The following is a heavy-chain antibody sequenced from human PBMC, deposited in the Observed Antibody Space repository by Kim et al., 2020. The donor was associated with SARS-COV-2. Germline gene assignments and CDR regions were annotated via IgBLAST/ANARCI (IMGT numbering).Heavy chain of an antibody. CDR2: INHSGST. CDR1: GGSFSGYY. Sequence: SETLSLTCAVYGGSFSGYYWSWIRQPPGKGLEWIGEINHSGSTNYNPSLKSRVTISVDTSKNQFSLKLSSVTAADTAVYYCSRTLRGGNSKTGAFDTWGQGTMVTVSS. J-gene: IGHJ3*02. D-gene: IGHD2-21*02. V-gene: IGHV4-34*01. CDR3: SRTLRGGNSKTGAFDT.